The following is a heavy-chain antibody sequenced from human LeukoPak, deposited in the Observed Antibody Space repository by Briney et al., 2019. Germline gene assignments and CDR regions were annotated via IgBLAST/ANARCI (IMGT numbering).Heavy chain of an antibody. CDR1: GFTFSSYA. V-gene: IGHV3-30*04. CDR3: ARDSGDYGDSYFDY. D-gene: IGHD4-17*01. Sequence: GGSLRLSCAASGFTFSSYAMHWVRQAPGKGLEWVAVISYDGSNKYYADSVKGRFTISRDNSKNTLYLQMNSLRAEDTAVYYCARDSGDYGDSYFDYWGQGTLVTVSS. J-gene: IGHJ4*02. CDR2: ISYDGSNK.